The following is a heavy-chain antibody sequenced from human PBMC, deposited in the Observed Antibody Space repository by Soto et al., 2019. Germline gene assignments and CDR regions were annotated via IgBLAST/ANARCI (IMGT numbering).Heavy chain of an antibody. J-gene: IGHJ1*01. CDR2: INHSGST. CDR1: GGSFSGYY. CDR3: ARGRYSSSWYGEYFQH. Sequence: QVQLQQWGAGLLKPSETLPLTCAVYGGSFSGYYWSWIRQPPGKGLEWIGEINHSGSTNYNPSLKSRVTISVDTSKNQFSLKLSSVTAADTAVYYCARGRYSSSWYGEYFQHWGQGTLVTVSS. V-gene: IGHV4-34*01. D-gene: IGHD6-13*01.